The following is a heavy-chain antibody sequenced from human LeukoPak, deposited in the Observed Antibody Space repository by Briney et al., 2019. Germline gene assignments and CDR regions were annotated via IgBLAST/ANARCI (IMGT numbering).Heavy chain of an antibody. V-gene: IGHV3-21*01. D-gene: IGHD6-6*01. CDR3: AREVISSSAFDYYYYYAMDV. J-gene: IGHJ6*02. CDR1: GFTFSSYN. CDR2: SSSSNYI. Sequence: GGSLRLSCAASGFTFSSYNMNWVRQAPGEGLEWVSSSSSSNYIYYADSVKGRFTISRDNAKNSLFLQMNSLRAEDTAVYYCAREVISSSAFDYYYYYAMDVWGQGTTVTVSS.